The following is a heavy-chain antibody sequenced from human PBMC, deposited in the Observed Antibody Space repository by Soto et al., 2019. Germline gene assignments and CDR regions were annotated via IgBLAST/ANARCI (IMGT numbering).Heavy chain of an antibody. CDR3: AVDRVRGDGYTWSDY. Sequence: GGSLRLSCAASGFTFSTYNMNWVRQAPGKGLEWVSSISSSSSYIYYADSVKGRFTISRDNARNSLYLQMNTLRAEDTAVYYCAVDRVRGDGYTWSDYWGQGTLVTVSS. V-gene: IGHV3-21*01. J-gene: IGHJ4*02. CDR1: GFTFSTYN. CDR2: ISSSSSYI. D-gene: IGHD5-12*01.